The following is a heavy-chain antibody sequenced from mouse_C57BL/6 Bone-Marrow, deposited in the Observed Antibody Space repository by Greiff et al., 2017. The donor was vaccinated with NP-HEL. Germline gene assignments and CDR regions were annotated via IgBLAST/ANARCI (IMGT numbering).Heavy chain of an antibody. CDR1: GFSLSTFGMG. J-gene: IGHJ1*03. Sequence: QVTLKESGPGILQPSQTLSLTCSFSGFSLSTFGMGVGWIRQPSGKGLEWLAHIWWDDDKYYNPALKSRLTISKDTYKNQVFLKIANVDTADTATYYCARHYYGSSFWYFDVWGTGTTVTVSS. V-gene: IGHV8-8*01. CDR2: IWWDDDK. D-gene: IGHD1-1*01. CDR3: ARHYYGSSFWYFDV.